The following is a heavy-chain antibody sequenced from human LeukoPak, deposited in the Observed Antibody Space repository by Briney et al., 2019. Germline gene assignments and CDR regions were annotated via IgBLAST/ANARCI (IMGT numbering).Heavy chain of an antibody. V-gene: IGHV3-30-3*01. CDR1: GFTFSTYA. J-gene: IGHJ5*02. D-gene: IGHD6-19*01. CDR2: ISYDGSNK. Sequence: PGRSLRLSCAASGFTFSTYAMHWVRQAPGKGLEWVALISYDGSNKYYADSVKGRFTISRDNSKNTLSLQMNSLRAEDTAVYYCTANLTYSSGWYWFNPWGQGTLVTVSS. CDR3: TANLTYSSGWYWFNP.